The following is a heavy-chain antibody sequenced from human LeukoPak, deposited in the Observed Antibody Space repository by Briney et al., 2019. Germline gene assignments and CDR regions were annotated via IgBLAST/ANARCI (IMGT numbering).Heavy chain of an antibody. CDR3: AKRPSDYGDYVTYFDY. J-gene: IGHJ4*02. V-gene: IGHV3-23*01. CDR2: ITGSGGSP. D-gene: IGHD4-17*01. CDR1: GFALNSCA. Sequence: PGGSLRLSCAASGFALNSCAMTWVRQAPGKGLEWVSAITGSGGSPYYTDSVKGRFTISRDGSKNTLFLEMNSLRDEDTAVYYCAKRPSDYGDYVTYFDYWGQGTLATVSS.